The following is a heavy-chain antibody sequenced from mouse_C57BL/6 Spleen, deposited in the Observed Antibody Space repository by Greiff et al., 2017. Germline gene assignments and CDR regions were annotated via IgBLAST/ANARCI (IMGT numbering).Heavy chain of an antibody. CDR1: GFTFTDYY. J-gene: IGHJ2*01. CDR3: EATTVVTTPYFDY. D-gene: IGHD1-1*01. Sequence: VHVKQSGPVLVKPGPSVKISCKASGFTFTDYYMHWVKQSHGKSLEWIGLVYPYNGGTSYNQKFKGKATLTVDTSSSTAYMELNSLTSEDSAVYYCEATTVVTTPYFDYWGQGTTLTVSS. CDR2: VYPYNGGT. V-gene: IGHV1-36*01.